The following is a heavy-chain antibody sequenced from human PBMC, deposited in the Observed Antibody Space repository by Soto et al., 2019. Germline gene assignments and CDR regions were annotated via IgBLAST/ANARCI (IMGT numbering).Heavy chain of an antibody. D-gene: IGHD6-13*01. J-gene: IGHJ4*02. V-gene: IGHV4-4*02. Sequence: SETLSLTCAVSGGSISSSNWWSWVRQPPGKGLEWIGEINHRGSTNYNPSLKSRVTISVDISKSQFSLRLTSVTAADTAVYYCARYNAASGTYYFDFWGQGALVTVSS. CDR3: ARYNAASGTYYFDF. CDR2: INHRGST. CDR1: GGSISSSNW.